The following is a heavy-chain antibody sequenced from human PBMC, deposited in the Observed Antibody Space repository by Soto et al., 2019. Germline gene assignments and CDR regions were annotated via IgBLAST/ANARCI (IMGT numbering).Heavy chain of an antibody. D-gene: IGHD6-13*01. Sequence: SETLSLTCTVSGGSISSYYWSWIRQPPGKGLEWIGYIYYSGSTNYNPSLKSRVTISVDTSKNQFSLKLSSVTAADTAVYYCARAGIAAAVPDYWGQGTLVTVSS. V-gene: IGHV4-59*01. CDR1: GGSISSYY. J-gene: IGHJ4*02. CDR2: IYYSGST. CDR3: ARAGIAAAVPDY.